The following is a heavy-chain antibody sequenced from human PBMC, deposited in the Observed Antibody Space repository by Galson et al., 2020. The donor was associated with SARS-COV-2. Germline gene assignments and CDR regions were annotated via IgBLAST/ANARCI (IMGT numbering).Heavy chain of an antibody. J-gene: IGHJ3*02. V-gene: IGHV4-31*03. CDR3: ARDSGYMVGATSAFDI. CDR1: GGSISSNGYY. Sequence: SETLSLTCTVSGGSISSNGYYWTWIRPHPGKGLEWIGYIYYSGSAYYSPSLKSRVTISVDTSKNQFSLKLTSVTAADTAVYYCARDSGYMVGATSAFDIWGQGTMVTVSS. D-gene: IGHD1-26*01. CDR2: IYYSGSA.